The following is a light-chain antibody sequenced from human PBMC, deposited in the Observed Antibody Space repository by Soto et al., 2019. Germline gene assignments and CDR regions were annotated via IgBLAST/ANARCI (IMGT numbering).Light chain of an antibody. J-gene: IGLJ2*01. CDR2: DVG. Sequence: QSALTQPASVSGSPGQSITISCTGTSSDIGGYNSFSWYQLHPGKPPNLILYDVGDRPAGVSCWFSGSNASTTASLTSSGLQAADEADYFCTSFTSSMTDVFGGGTKLTVL. CDR3: TSFTSSMTDV. V-gene: IGLV2-14*03. CDR1: SSDIGGYNS.